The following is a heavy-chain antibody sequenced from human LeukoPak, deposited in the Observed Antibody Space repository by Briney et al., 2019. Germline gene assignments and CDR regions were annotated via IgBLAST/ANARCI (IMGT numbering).Heavy chain of an antibody. CDR1: GGSFSGYY. J-gene: IGHJ5*02. CDR2: INHSGST. Sequence: SETLSLTCAVYGGSFSGYYCSWIRQPPGKGLEWIGEINHSGSTNYNPSLKSRVTISVDTSKNQFSLKLSSVTAADTAVYYCAIRKLYCSGGSCLRNWFDPWGQGTLVTVSS. D-gene: IGHD2-15*01. V-gene: IGHV4-34*01. CDR3: AIRKLYCSGGSCLRNWFDP.